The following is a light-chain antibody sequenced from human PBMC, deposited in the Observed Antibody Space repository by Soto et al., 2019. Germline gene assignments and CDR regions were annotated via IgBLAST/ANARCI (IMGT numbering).Light chain of an antibody. Sequence: EIVLKQSPGTLSLSPGKRATLTCSASHSVSSTFLTWYQQKPGQAPRLLIFGASKRATGIPDRFSGSGSGRDFTLTISGLETEDLAVYYGQQYGSSPLIRVGQLPRLEIK. J-gene: IGKJ5*01. CDR1: HSVSSTF. V-gene: IGKV3-20*01. CDR2: GAS. CDR3: QQYGSSPLIR.